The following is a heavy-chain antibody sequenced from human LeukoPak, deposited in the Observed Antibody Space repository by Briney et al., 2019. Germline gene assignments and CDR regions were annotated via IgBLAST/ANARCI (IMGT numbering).Heavy chain of an antibody. CDR2: ISSSSSYI. CDR1: GFTFSSYS. Sequence: PGGSLRLSCAASGFTFSSYSMNWVRQAPGKGLEWVSSISSSSSYIYYADSVKGRFTISRDNAKNSLYLQMNSLRAEDTAVYYCARDEGPGSYFDYWGQGTLVTVSS. D-gene: IGHD3-10*01. V-gene: IGHV3-21*01. CDR3: ARDEGPGSYFDY. J-gene: IGHJ4*02.